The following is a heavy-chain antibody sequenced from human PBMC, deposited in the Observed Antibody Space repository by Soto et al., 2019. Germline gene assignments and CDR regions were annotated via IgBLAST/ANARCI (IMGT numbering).Heavy chain of an antibody. J-gene: IGHJ4*02. CDR3: VRPWRY. CDR1: GYSFSNFD. Sequence: QVRLVQSGTEVKKPGASVKVSCMVSGYSFSNFDINWVRQATGQDLEWMGWMSPKNGDVGYAQKFQGRVTMTSNNSINTAYMELNNLRPEDTAVYYCVRPWRYWGQGSPVTV. CDR2: MSPKNGDV. D-gene: IGHD3-3*01. V-gene: IGHV1-8*02.